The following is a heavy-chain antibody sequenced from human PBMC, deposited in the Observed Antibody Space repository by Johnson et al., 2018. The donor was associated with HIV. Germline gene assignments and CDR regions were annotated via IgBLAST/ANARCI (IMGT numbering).Heavy chain of an antibody. D-gene: IGHD2-21*01. CDR3: AKRVKDGDYEGFDI. Sequence: EVQLVESGGGLVQPGRSLRLSCAASGFTFDDYAMHWVRQAPGKGLEWVSGISCNSGIIGYADSVKGRFTISRDNTKNSLYLQMNTLRAEDTAWYYCAKRVKDGDYEGFDIWGQGTMVTVSA. V-gene: IGHV3-9*01. CDR2: ISCNSGII. CDR1: GFTFDDYA. J-gene: IGHJ3*02.